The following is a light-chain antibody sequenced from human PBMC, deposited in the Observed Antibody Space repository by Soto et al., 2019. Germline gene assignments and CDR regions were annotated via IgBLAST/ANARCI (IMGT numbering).Light chain of an antibody. CDR2: AVS. Sequence: DIVMTQSPLSLSVTPGQPASISCKSSQSLLHSDGKTYLYWYLQKPGQPPQLLISAVSNRFSGGPDRFCASGSGTDFPLKIRRVEAEDGGIYYCVQSIQRPSITFGEETRLEIK. CDR1: QSLLHSDGKTY. CDR3: VQSIQRPSIT. J-gene: IGKJ5*01. V-gene: IGKV2D-29*01.